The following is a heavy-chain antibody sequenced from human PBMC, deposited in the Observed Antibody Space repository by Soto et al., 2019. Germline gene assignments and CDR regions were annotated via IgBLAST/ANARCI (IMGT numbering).Heavy chain of an antibody. CDR3: VKEPGFRAFDY. D-gene: IGHD2-21*01. V-gene: IGHV3-23*01. Sequence: EVQLLESGGGLVQPGGSLRLSCAASGFTFNNYAMSWVRQAPGKGLEWVSSISGNGGNTYYADPVKGRFTVSRDNSWNTLYLQPNSLRAEDTAVYYCVKEPGFRAFDYWGQGILVTVSS. CDR2: ISGNGGNT. CDR1: GFTFNNYA. J-gene: IGHJ4*02.